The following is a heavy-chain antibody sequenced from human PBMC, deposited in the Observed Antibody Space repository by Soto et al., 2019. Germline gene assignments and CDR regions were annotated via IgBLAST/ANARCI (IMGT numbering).Heavy chain of an antibody. V-gene: IGHV4-59*01. D-gene: IGHD4-4*01. CDR2: IYYSGST. Sequence: SETLSLTCTVSGGSISSYYWSWIRQPPGKGLEWIGYIYYSGSTNYNPSLKSRVTISVDTSKNQFSLKLSSVTAADTAVYYCARDHALGRFTVTTPLTSTNGMDVWVQGTTVTVSS. CDR1: GGSISSYY. CDR3: ARDHALGRFTVTTPLTSTNGMDV. J-gene: IGHJ6*02.